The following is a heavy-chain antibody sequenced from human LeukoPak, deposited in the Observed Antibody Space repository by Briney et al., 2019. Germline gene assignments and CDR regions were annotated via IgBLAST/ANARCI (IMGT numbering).Heavy chain of an antibody. V-gene: IGHV1-18*01. CDR2: ISAYNGNT. CDR1: GYTFTSYG. D-gene: IGHD2-2*01. CDR3: ARDRVVPAAMGWFAP. Sequence: GASVKVSCKASGYTFTSYGISWVRQAPGQGLEWMGWISAYNGNTNYAQKLQGRVTMTTDTSTSTAYMELRSLRSDDTAVYYCARDRVVPAAMGWFAPWGRGTLVSVSS. J-gene: IGHJ5*02.